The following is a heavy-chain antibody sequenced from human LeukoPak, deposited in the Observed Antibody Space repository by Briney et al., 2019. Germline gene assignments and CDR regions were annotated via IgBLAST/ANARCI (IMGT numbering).Heavy chain of an antibody. D-gene: IGHD3-22*01. J-gene: IGHJ4*02. CDR3: ALDPAYYDSSGYYYGFFFDY. Sequence: SVKVSCKASGFTFTSSAMQWVRQARGQRLEWIGWIVVGSGNTNYAQKFQERVTITRDMSTSTAYMELSSLRSEDTAVYYCALDPAYYDSSGYYYGFFFDYWGQGTLVTVSS. CDR2: IVVGSGNT. V-gene: IGHV1-58*02. CDR1: GFTFTSSA.